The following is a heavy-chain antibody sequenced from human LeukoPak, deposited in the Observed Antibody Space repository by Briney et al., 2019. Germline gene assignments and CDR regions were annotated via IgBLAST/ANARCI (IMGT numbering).Heavy chain of an antibody. D-gene: IGHD2-21*01. J-gene: IGHJ4*02. V-gene: IGHV3-7*01. CDR1: GFTFSYYW. Sequence: GGSLRLSCEASGFTFSYYWMNWVRQARGKWLEWVANIKQDGREIYYADSVKGRFSISRDNAQTSLYLQMNSLRAEDTAVYYCARDVVFDYWGQGTLVSVSS. CDR2: IKQDGREI. CDR3: ARDVVFDY.